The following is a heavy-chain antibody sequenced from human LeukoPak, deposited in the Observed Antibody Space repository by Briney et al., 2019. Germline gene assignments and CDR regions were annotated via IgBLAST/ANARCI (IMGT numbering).Heavy chain of an antibody. Sequence: SETLSLTCTVSGGSISSYYWSWIRQPPGKGLEWIGYIYYSGSTNYNPSLKSRVTISVDTSKNQFSLKLSSVTAADTAVYYCARRAARHGVDAFDIWGQGTMVTVSS. J-gene: IGHJ3*02. CDR1: GGSISSYY. CDR3: ARRAARHGVDAFDI. V-gene: IGHV4-59*01. D-gene: IGHD6-6*01. CDR2: IYYSGST.